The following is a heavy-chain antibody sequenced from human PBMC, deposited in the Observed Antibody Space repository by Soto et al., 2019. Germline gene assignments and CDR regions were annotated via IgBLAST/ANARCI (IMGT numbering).Heavy chain of an antibody. CDR3: AKAGRYSSSLRARYWFDP. CDR1: CFTFSSYA. J-gene: IGHJ5*02. CDR2: ISGSGGST. V-gene: IGHV3-23*01. Sequence: GGSLRLSCAASCFTFSSYAMSWVRQAPGKGLEWVSAISGSGGSTYYADSVKGRFTISRDNSKNTLYLQMKSLRAEDTAVYYCAKAGRYSSSLRARYWFDPWGQGTLVTVSS. D-gene: IGHD6-13*01.